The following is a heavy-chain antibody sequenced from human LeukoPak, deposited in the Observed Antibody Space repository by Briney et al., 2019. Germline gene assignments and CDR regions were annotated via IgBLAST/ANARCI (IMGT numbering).Heavy chain of an antibody. J-gene: IGHJ4*02. CDR3: ARADGSGSYHYTYYFDY. Sequence: GGSLRLSCAASGFTVSSNYMSWVRQAPGKGLEWVSSISSSSSYIYYADSVKGRFTISRDNAKNSLYLQMNSLRAEDTAVYYCARADGSGSYHYTYYFDYWGQGTLVTVSS. CDR2: ISSSSSYI. CDR1: GFTVSSNY. V-gene: IGHV3-21*01. D-gene: IGHD3-10*01.